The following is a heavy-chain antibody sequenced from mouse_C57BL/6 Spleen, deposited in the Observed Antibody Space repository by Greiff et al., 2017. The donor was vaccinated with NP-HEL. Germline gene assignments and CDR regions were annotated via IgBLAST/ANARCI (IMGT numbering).Heavy chain of an antibody. D-gene: IGHD1-1*01. V-gene: IGHV1-26*01. CDR1: GYTFTDYY. CDR3: ARLLRRWFAY. J-gene: IGHJ3*01. Sequence: EVQLQQSGPELVKPGASVKISCKASGYTFTDYYMNWVKQSHGKSLEWIGDINPNHGGTSYNQKFKGKATLTVDKSSSTAYMELRSLTSEDSAVYYCARLLRRWFAYWGQGTLVTVAA. CDR2: INPNHGGT.